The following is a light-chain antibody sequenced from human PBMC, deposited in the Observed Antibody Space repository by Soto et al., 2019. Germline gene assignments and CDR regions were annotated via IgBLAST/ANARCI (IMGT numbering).Light chain of an antibody. CDR3: CSYAGSSSSI. Sequence: QSVLTQPASVSGSPGQSITISCSGTSSYVGTYNLVSWYQQYPGKAPRLMIYEVTKRPSGVSNRFSGSKSGNTASLTISGLQPEDEADYYCCSYAGSSSSIFGNGTKVTVL. J-gene: IGLJ1*01. CDR1: SSYVGTYNL. CDR2: EVT. V-gene: IGLV2-23*02.